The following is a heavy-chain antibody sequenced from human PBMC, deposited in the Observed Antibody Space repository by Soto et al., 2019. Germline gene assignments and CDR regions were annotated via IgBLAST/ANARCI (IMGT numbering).Heavy chain of an antibody. V-gene: IGHV3-23*01. Sequence: GGSLRLSCAASGFTFSSYAMSWVRQAPGKGLEWVSAISGSGGSTYYADSVKGRFTISRDNSKNTLYLQMNSLRAEDTAVYYCAKDPLYSSSWGWFDPWGQGTLVTVSS. CDR2: ISGSGGST. CDR3: AKDPLYSSSWGWFDP. D-gene: IGHD6-6*01. CDR1: GFTFSSYA. J-gene: IGHJ5*02.